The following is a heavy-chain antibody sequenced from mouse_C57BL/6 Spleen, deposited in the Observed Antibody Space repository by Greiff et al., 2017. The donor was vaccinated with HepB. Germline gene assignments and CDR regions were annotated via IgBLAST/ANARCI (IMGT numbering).Heavy chain of an antibody. CDR2: FHPYNDDT. Sequence: VQLQQSGAVLVKPGASVKMSCKASGYTFTTYPIEWMKQNHGKSLEWIGNFHPYNDDTKYNEKFKGKATLTVEKSSSTVYLEISRLTSDDSAVYSCARGGYYGSSSYFDYWGQGTTLTVSS. V-gene: IGHV1-47*01. CDR1: GYTFTTYP. D-gene: IGHD1-1*01. J-gene: IGHJ2*01. CDR3: ARGGYYGSSSYFDY.